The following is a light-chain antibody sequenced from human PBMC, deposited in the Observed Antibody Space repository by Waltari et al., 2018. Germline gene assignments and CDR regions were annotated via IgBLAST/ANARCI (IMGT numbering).Light chain of an antibody. J-gene: IGKJ1*01. V-gene: IGKV1-5*03. CDR1: QIIDTW. CDR3: QQYNRFSQWA. Sequence: DIQVTQFPSTLSASVGDTVSITCRASQIIDTWLAWYQQKPGKAPKLLIFDASILQSGVPSRFSASGSGTEFTLTISSLQPDDFATDYCQQYNRFSQWAFGQGTKVEI. CDR2: DAS.